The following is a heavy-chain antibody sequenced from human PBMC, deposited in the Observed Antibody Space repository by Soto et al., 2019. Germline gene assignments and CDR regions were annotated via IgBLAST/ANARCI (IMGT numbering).Heavy chain of an antibody. J-gene: IGHJ4*02. Sequence: QVPLVQSGAEVKKPGASVKVSCKASGYTFTSYGISWVRQAPGQGLEWMGWISAYNGNTNYAQKLQGRVTMTTDTSTSTAYMELRSLRSDDTAVYYCATSYGDYVPLYYFDYWGQGTLVTVSS. CDR3: ATSYGDYVPLYYFDY. D-gene: IGHD4-17*01. V-gene: IGHV1-18*01. CDR2: ISAYNGNT. CDR1: GYTFTSYG.